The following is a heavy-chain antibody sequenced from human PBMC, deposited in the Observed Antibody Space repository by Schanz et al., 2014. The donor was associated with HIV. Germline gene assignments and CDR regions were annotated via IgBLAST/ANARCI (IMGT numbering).Heavy chain of an antibody. D-gene: IGHD1-26*01. V-gene: IGHV3-23*01. CDR2: IYSGGTT. Sequence: EVQLLESGGGLVQPGGSLRLSCAASGITFSSYAMNWVRQAPGKGLEWVSVIYSGGTTYYADSVKGRFTISRDNSKNTLYLQMNSLRVDDTAVYYCARGGGSGSYFAGYHFDYWGQGTLVTVSP. J-gene: IGHJ4*02. CDR1: GITFSSYA. CDR3: ARGGGSGSYFAGYHFDY.